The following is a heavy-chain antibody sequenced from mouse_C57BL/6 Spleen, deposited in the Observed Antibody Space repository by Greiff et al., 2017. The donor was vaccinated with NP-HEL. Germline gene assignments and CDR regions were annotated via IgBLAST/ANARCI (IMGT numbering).Heavy chain of an antibody. J-gene: IGHJ2*01. CDR1: GFNIKDYY. D-gene: IGHD2-3*01. CDR2: IDPEDGDT. CDR3: TTWRLLLLYFDY. V-gene: IGHV14-1*01. Sequence: EVQLQQSGAELVRPGASVKLSCTASGFNIKDYYMHWVKQRPEQGLEWIGRIDPEDGDTEYAPKFQGKATMTADTSSNTAYLQLSSLTSEDTAVYYCTTWRLLLLYFDYWGQGTTLTVSS.